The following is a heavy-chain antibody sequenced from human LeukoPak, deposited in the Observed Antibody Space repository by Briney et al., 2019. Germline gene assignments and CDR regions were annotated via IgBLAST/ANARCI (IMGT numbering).Heavy chain of an antibody. D-gene: IGHD1-1*01. CDR2: ISYDGSNE. CDR1: GFTFSSYA. Sequence: GGSLRLSCAASGFTFSSYAMHWVRQAPGKGQEWVAVISYDGSNEYYADSVKGRFTISRDNSKNTLYLQMNSLRAEDTAVYYCARAIGTDYYYYYGMDVWGQGTTVTVSS. J-gene: IGHJ6*02. CDR3: ARAIGTDYYYYYGMDV. V-gene: IGHV3-30*04.